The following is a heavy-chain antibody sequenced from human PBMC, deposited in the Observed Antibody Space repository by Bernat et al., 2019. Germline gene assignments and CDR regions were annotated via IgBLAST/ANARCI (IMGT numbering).Heavy chain of an antibody. CDR3: ANGSNSERTAFDM. CDR2: ISATSTTT. Sequence: EVQLVESGGDLIQPGGSLRLSCAASGFTFRTYGMNWVRQAPGKGLEWLSYISATSTTTHYADSVRGRFTISRDNAKNSLYLQMSSLRAEDTAVYYCANGSNSERTAFDMWGQGTMVSVSS. J-gene: IGHJ3*02. CDR1: GFTFRTYG. V-gene: IGHV3-48*01. D-gene: IGHD2-2*01.